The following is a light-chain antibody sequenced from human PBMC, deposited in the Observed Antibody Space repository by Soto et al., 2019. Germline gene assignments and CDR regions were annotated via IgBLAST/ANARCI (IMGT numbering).Light chain of an antibody. CDR3: QKYNNCLFYP. J-gene: IGKJ2*01. CDR1: QSISTN. CDR2: GAS. Sequence: EIVMTQSPATLSVSPGERATLSCRASQSISTNLAWYQQKPGQAPRLLIYGASTRATAIPARFSGSGSGTESPLPLGGLQSEVFAVSYCQKYNNCLFYPFGRGTKLDIK. V-gene: IGKV3-15*01.